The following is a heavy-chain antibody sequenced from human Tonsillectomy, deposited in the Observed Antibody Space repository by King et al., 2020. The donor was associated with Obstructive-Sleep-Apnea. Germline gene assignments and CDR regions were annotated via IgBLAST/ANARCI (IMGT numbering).Heavy chain of an antibody. CDR2: SYYSGST. V-gene: IGHV4-59*01. Sequence: VQLQESGPGLVKPSETLSLTCTVSGGSISSYYWSWIRQPPGKGLEWIGYSYYSGSTNYNPSLKSRVTISVDTSKNQFSLKLSSVTAADTAVYYCARAREALGWFAPWGQGTLVTVSS. CDR3: ARAREALGWFAP. CDR1: GGSISSYY. J-gene: IGHJ5*02. D-gene: IGHD3-16*01.